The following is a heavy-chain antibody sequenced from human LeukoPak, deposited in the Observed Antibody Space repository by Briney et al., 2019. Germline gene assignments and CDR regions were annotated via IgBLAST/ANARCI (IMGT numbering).Heavy chain of an antibody. J-gene: IGHJ6*03. CDR3: ARVESGYSFRHYYYYMDV. Sequence: SETLSLTCTVSGGSISSYYWSWIRQPAGKGLEWIGRIYTSGSTNYNPSLKSRVTMSVDTSKNQFSLKLSSVTAADTAVYYCARVESGYSFRHYYYYMDVWSKGTTVTVSS. D-gene: IGHD3-3*01. CDR2: IYTSGST. CDR1: GGSISSYY. V-gene: IGHV4-4*07.